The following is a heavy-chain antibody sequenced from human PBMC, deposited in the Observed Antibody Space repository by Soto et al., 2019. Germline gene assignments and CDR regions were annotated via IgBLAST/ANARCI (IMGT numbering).Heavy chain of an antibody. CDR2: ISAYNGNT. CDR1: GYTFTSDG. J-gene: IGHJ6*02. V-gene: IGHV1-18*04. CDR3: ARDRKLELRIYYCMDV. Sequence: GASVKVSCKASGYTFTSDGISWVRQAPGQGLEWMGWISAYNGNTNYAQKLQGRVTMTTDTSTSTAYMELRSLRSDDTAVYYCARDRKLELRIYYCMDVWGQGTTVTVSS. D-gene: IGHD1-7*01.